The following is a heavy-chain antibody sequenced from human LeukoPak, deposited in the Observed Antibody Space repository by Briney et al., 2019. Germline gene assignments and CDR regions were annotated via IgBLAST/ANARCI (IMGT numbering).Heavy chain of an antibody. J-gene: IGHJ5*02. CDR2: IYSGGST. Sequence: GGSLRLSCAASGLTVSNNYMSWVRQAPGKGLEWVSVIYSGGSTYYADSVKGRFTISRDNSKNTLYLQMNSLRAEDTAVYYCAKDPLYCSSTSCPPGWFDPWGQGTLVTVSS. V-gene: IGHV3-53*01. CDR3: AKDPLYCSSTSCPPGWFDP. CDR1: GLTVSNNY. D-gene: IGHD2-2*01.